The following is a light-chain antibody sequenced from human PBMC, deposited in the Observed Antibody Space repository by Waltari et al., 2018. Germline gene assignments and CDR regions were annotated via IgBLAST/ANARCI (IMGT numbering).Light chain of an antibody. CDR3: QQYYSIPRS. V-gene: IGKV4-1*01. CDR2: WAS. Sequence: DIVMTQSPDSLAVSLGERAPITCTSSQSVLFTSNNENYLAWYQQKPGQPPKLLIYWASTRESGVPDRFSGSGSGTDFTLTISSLQAEDVAVYYCQQYYSIPRSFGQGTKLEIK. J-gene: IGKJ2*03. CDR1: QSVLFTSNNENY.